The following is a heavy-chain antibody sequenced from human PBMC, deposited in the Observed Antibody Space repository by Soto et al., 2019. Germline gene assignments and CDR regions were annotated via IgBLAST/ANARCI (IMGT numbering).Heavy chain of an antibody. CDR2: IKQDGSER. V-gene: IGHV3-7*03. Sequence: GGSLRLSCAASGFTFSSYWMSWVRQAPGKGLEGVANIKQDGSERYYVDSVKGRFTISRDNAKNSLYLQMNSLRAEDTAVYYCARDFVWDDYYDSSGYYDYWGQGTLVTVSS. D-gene: IGHD3-22*01. CDR1: GFTFSSYW. CDR3: ARDFVWDDYYDSSGYYDY. J-gene: IGHJ4*02.